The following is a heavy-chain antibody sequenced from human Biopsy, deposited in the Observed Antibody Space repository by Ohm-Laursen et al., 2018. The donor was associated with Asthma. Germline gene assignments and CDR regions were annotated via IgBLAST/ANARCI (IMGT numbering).Heavy chain of an antibody. CDR3: ARPYYSDRSGYYGY. CDR1: GFMFRSFG. Sequence: SLRLSCTASGFMFRSFGMHWVRQAPGKGLEWVAVISYDGSNKYYADSVKGRSTVSRDNSKSTLYLQMDSLRAEDTAVYFCARPYYSDRSGYYGYWGQGTLVTVSS. J-gene: IGHJ4*02. V-gene: IGHV3-30*03. CDR2: ISYDGSNK. D-gene: IGHD3-22*01.